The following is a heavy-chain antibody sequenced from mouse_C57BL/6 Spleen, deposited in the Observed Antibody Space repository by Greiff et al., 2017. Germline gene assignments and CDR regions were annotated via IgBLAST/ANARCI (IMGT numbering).Heavy chain of an antibody. Sequence: QVTLKVSGPGILQSSQTLSLTCSFSGFSLSTSGMGVSWLRQPSGKGLEWLAHIYWDDDKRYNPLLKSRPTISKDTSRNQVLHMINSEDTADTATYYCSRGDWVSYWYFDVWGTGTTVTVSS. CDR1: GFSLSTSGMG. J-gene: IGHJ1*03. CDR3: SRGDWVSYWYFDV. V-gene: IGHV8-12*01. CDR2: IYWDDDK. D-gene: IGHD4-1*01.